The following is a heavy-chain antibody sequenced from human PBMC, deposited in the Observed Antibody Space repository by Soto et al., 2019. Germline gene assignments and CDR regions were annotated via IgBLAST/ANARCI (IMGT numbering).Heavy chain of an antibody. V-gene: IGHV4-31*03. J-gene: IGHJ4*02. Sequence: QVQLQESGPGLVKPSQILSLTCTGSGGSVSSGGYYWSCIRQHPGKGLEWIGYIYYSGSTYYNPSLKSRVTISVDTSKNQFSLKLSSVTAADTAVYYCATYCSGGSCYLDYWGQGTLVTVSS. CDR3: ATYCSGGSCYLDY. CDR1: GGSVSSGGYY. D-gene: IGHD2-15*01. CDR2: IYYSGST.